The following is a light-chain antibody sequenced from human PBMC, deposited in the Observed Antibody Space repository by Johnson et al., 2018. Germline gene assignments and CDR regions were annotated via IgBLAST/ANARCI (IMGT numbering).Light chain of an antibody. CDR2: ENN. J-gene: IGLJ1*01. CDR1: SSNIGNNY. CDR3: GTWDSSLSAGKV. Sequence: QSVLTQPPSVSAAPGQKVTISCSGSSSNIGNNYVSWYQQLPGTAPKLLIYENNKRPPGIPDRFSGSKSGTSAHLGFNGLQTGDEADYYCGTWDSSLSAGKVFGTGTKVTVL. V-gene: IGLV1-51*02.